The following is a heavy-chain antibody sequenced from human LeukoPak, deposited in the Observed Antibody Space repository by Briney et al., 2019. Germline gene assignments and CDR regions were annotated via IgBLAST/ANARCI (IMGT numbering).Heavy chain of an antibody. CDR3: ARALSSYESSSFGY. V-gene: IGHV1-8*01. CDR1: GYTFTTFD. CDR2: MNPNTGNT. D-gene: IGHD3-22*01. Sequence: ASVKVSCKASGYTFTTFDINWVRRAAGQGLEWMGWMNPNTGNTGYAQQFQGRVTMTRGTSISTAYMELDSLRSEDTAVYYCARALSSYESSSFGYWGQGTLVTVSS. J-gene: IGHJ4*02.